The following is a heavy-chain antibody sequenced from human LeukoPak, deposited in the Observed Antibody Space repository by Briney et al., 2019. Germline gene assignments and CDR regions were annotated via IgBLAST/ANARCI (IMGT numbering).Heavy chain of an antibody. J-gene: IGHJ1*01. CDR2: IRYDGSNK. CDR1: GFTFSSYG. CDR3: ATYSSSNAREFQY. D-gene: IGHD2-2*01. Sequence: PGGSLRLSCAASGFTFSSYGMHWVRQAPGKGLEWVAFIRYDGSNKYYADSVKGRFTISRDNAKISLYLQMNSLRAEDTAVYYCATYSSSNAREFQYWGQGTLVTVSS. V-gene: IGHV3-30*02.